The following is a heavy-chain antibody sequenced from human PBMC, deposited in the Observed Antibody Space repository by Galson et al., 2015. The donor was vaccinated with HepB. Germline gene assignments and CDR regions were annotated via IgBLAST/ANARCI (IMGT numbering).Heavy chain of an antibody. Sequence: QSGAEVKKPGESLKISCKGSGYSFTSYWIGWVRQMPGKGLEWMGIIYPGDSDTRYSPSFQGQVTISADKSISTAYLQWSSLKASDTAMYYCARRRYYDSSGYYSHYYCYGMDVWGQGTTVTVSS. CDR2: IYPGDSDT. CDR1: GYSFTSYW. J-gene: IGHJ6*02. V-gene: IGHV5-51*01. D-gene: IGHD3-22*01. CDR3: ARRRYYDSSGYYSHYYCYGMDV.